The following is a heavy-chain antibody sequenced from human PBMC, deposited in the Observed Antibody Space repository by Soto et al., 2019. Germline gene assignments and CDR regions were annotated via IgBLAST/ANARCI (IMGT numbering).Heavy chain of an antibody. Sequence: GGSLRLSCVASGFVFKNYGMNWVRQAPGKGLEWISYISNSGNTIYVADSMRGRFTISRDNAKNSLFLQMNSLRADDTAVYYCARDIDNRDYYYGLDVWGQGTTVTVSS. CDR2: ISNSGNTI. CDR1: GFVFKNYG. J-gene: IGHJ6*02. V-gene: IGHV3-48*03. CDR3: ARDIDNRDYYYGLDV. D-gene: IGHD1-20*01.